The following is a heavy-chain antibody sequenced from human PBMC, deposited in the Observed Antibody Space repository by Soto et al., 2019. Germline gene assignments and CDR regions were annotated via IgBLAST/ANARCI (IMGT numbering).Heavy chain of an antibody. CDR2: IYYSGST. V-gene: IGHV4-31*03. Sequence: SETQSLTCTVSGGSISSGGYYWSWIRQHPGKGLEWIGYIYYSGSTYYNPSLKSRVTISVDTSKNQFSLKLSSVTAADTAVYYCARVRSTTDVGPRFDPWGQGTLVTSPQ. CDR3: ARVRSTTDVGPRFDP. J-gene: IGHJ5*02. D-gene: IGHD2-2*01. CDR1: GGSISSGGYY.